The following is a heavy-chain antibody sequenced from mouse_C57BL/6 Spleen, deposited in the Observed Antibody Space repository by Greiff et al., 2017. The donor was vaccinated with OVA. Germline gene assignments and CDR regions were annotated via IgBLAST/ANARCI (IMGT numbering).Heavy chain of an antibody. CDR3: TTPGTGGAY. D-gene: IGHD4-1*01. CDR1: GFNIKDDY. J-gene: IGHJ3*01. V-gene: IGHV14-4*01. CDR2: IDPENGDT. Sequence: VQLQQSGAELVRPGASVKLSCTASGFNIKDDYMHWVKQRPEQGLEWIGWIDPENGDTEYASKFQGKATITADTSSNTAYLQLSSLTSEDTAVYYCTTPGTGGAYWGQGTLVTVSA.